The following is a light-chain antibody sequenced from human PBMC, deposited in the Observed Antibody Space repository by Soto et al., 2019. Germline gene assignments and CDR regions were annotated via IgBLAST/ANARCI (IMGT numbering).Light chain of an antibody. CDR1: QSVSSN. J-gene: IGKJ4*01. CDR2: GAS. Sequence: EIVMTQSPATLSVSPGERATLSCRASQSVSSNLAWYQQKPGQAPRLLIYGASTRATGIPARFSGSGSGTEFTLTISSLQSEDFAVYYCQQRSNWPPLFGGGTTVEIK. CDR3: QQRSNWPPL. V-gene: IGKV3-15*01.